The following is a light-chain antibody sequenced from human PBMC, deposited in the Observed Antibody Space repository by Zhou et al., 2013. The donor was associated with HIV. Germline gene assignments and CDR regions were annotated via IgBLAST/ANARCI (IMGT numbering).Light chain of an antibody. CDR2: GAS. CDR1: QNIKTS. J-gene: IGKJ5*01. V-gene: IGKV3-15*01. Sequence: EIVLTQSPATLSLSPGERGTLSCRASQNIKTSLAWYQQKPGQPPRLLIYGASTRAAGVPARFSATGSGTEFALTISSLQSEDFAVYYCQEYDSWPPGITFGQGTRLEI. CDR3: QEYDSWPPGIT.